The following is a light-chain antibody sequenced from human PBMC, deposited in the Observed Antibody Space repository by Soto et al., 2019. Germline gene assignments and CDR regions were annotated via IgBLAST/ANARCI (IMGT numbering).Light chain of an antibody. V-gene: IGKV3-11*01. J-gene: IGKJ1*01. Sequence: EIVLTQSPATLSLSPGERATLSCRASQSISNYLAWYQQKPGQAPRLLIYDASNRATGVPARFSGSGSGTDFALTISSLEPEDFAVYYCQQRSNWWTFGQGTKVEIK. CDR1: QSISNY. CDR3: QQRSNWWT. CDR2: DAS.